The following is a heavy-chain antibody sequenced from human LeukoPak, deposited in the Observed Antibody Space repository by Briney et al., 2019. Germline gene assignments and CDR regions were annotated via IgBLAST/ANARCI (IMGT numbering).Heavy chain of an antibody. CDR1: GFTFSIYE. D-gene: IGHD6-6*01. Sequence: GGSLRLSCAASGFTFSIYEMNWVRQAPGKGLEWVSYISSSGSTIFYADSVKGRFTISRDNAKNSLYLQMNSLRAEDTAVYYCARLYSSSSGLRASDYWGQGTLVTVSS. CDR2: ISSSGSTI. J-gene: IGHJ4*02. CDR3: ARLYSSSSGLRASDY. V-gene: IGHV3-48*03.